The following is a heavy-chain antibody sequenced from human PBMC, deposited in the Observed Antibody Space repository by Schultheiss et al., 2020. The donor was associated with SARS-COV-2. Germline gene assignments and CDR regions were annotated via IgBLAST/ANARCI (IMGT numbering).Heavy chain of an antibody. CDR2: IYYSGST. CDR1: GGSVSSGSYY. CDR3: ARRQGYCSSTSCYSGGMDV. V-gene: IGHV4-61*01. D-gene: IGHD2-2*01. Sequence: SQTLSLTCTVSGGSVSSGSYYWSWIRQPPGKGLEWIGYIYYSGSTDYNPSLKSRVTISVDTSKNQFSLKLSSVTAADTAVYYCARRQGYCSSTSCYSGGMDVWGQGTTVTVSS. J-gene: IGHJ6*02.